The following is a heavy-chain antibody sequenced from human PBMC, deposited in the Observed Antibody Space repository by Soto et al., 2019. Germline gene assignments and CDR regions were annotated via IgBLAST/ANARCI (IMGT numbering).Heavy chain of an antibody. CDR2: VYYGGAIFYSGNI. V-gene: IGHV4-39*01. Sequence: SETLSLTCTVSGDSISSSNSHWGWTRQPPGKGLEYIGSVYYGGAIFYSGNIYYNPSLKSRVTISVDTSKNQFSLRLSSVTAADTGVYYCVRYDRINMKPFSPEGFHIWGQGTMVTVSS. CDR3: VRYDRINMKPFSPEGFHI. CDR1: GDSISSSNSH. D-gene: IGHD3-3*02. J-gene: IGHJ3*02.